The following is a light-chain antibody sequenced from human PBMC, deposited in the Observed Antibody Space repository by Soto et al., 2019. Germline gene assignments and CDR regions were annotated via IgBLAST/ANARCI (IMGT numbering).Light chain of an antibody. CDR1: QSVTNN. Sequence: EIVMTQSPATLSVSPGERVTLSCRASQSVTNNLAWYQQKPGQAPRLLIYVASTRAPGIPARFSGRGSGTEFTLTISSLQSEDFAVYYCQQYNNWPITFGRGTRLEIK. J-gene: IGKJ5*01. CDR3: QQYNNWPIT. CDR2: VAS. V-gene: IGKV3-15*01.